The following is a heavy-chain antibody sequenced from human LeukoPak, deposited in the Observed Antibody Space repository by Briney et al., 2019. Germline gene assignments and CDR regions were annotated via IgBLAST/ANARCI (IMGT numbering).Heavy chain of an antibody. J-gene: IGHJ4*02. V-gene: IGHV4-39*07. CDR1: GGSISSSDYY. CDR2: IYYSVTT. Sequence: SETLSLTCTVSGGSISSSDYYWGWIRQPPGKGLEWIGSIYYSVTTYYNPSLKSRVTISVDTSKNQFSLKLSSVTAADTAVYYCARVGRGYWGQGTLVTVSS. CDR3: ARVGRGY.